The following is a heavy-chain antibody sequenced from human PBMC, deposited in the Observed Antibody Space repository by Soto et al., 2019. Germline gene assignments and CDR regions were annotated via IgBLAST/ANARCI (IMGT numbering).Heavy chain of an antibody. Sequence: SVKVSCKASGYTFTSYGISWVRQAPGQGLEWMGWIIPFFGTANYAQKFQGRVTITADKSTSTAYMELSSLRSEDTAVYYCARGNVGATPLYYYGMDVWGQGTAVTVSS. D-gene: IGHD1-26*01. CDR3: ARGNVGATPLYYYGMDV. CDR1: GYTFTSYG. CDR2: IIPFFGTA. J-gene: IGHJ6*02. V-gene: IGHV1-69*06.